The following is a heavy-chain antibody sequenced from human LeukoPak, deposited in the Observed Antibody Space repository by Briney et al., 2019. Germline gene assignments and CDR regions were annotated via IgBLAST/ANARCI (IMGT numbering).Heavy chain of an antibody. J-gene: IGHJ4*02. Sequence: SVKVSCKASGGTFSSYAISWVRQAPGQGLEWMGGIIPIFGTANYAQKFQGRVTITTDESRNTAYMDLSGLRSEQAAGYYFARGGGSTAMARFDYWGQGTLVTVSS. D-gene: IGHD5-18*01. CDR3: ARGGGSTAMARFDY. CDR1: GGTFSSYA. CDR2: IIPIFGTA. V-gene: IGHV1-69*05.